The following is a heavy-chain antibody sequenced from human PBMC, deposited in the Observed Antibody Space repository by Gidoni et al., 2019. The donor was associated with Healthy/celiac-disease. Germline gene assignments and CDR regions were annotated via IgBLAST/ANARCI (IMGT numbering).Heavy chain of an antibody. Sequence: QVQLVEAGGGVVQPGRSLRLSFAASGFTFISYGTHWVRQAPGKGLEWVAVIWYDGSKKYYADSVKGRFTISRDNSKNTLYLQMNSLRAEDTAVYYCARDNDYYDSSGYYDYWGQGTLVTVSS. D-gene: IGHD3-22*01. J-gene: IGHJ4*02. CDR2: IWYDGSKK. CDR3: ARDNDYYDSSGYYDY. V-gene: IGHV3-33*01. CDR1: GFTFISYG.